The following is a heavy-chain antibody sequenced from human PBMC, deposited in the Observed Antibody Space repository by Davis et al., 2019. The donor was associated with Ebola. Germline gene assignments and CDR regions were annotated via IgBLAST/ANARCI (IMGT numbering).Heavy chain of an antibody. J-gene: IGHJ6*02. Sequence: PGGSLRLSCAASGFTFSSYSMNWVRQAPGKGLEWVSSISSSSSYIYYADSVKGRFTISRDNAKNSLYLQMNSLRAEDTAVYYCARGPYCSSTSCYGLLYYYYGMDVWGQGTTVTVSS. V-gene: IGHV3-21*01. D-gene: IGHD2-2*01. CDR2: ISSSSSYI. CDR1: GFTFSSYS. CDR3: ARGPYCSSTSCYGLLYYYYGMDV.